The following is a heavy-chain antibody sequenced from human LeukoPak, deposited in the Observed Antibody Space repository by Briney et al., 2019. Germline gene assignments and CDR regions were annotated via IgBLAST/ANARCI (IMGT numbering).Heavy chain of an antibody. D-gene: IGHD1-26*01. Sequence: GGSLRLSCAASGFTVSSNYMSWVRQAPGKGLEWVSVIYSGGSTYYADSVKGRFTISRDNPKNTLYLQMNSLRAEDTAVYYCARDRVGDWYFDLWGRGTLVTVSS. CDR2: IYSGGST. CDR1: GFTVSSNY. J-gene: IGHJ2*01. V-gene: IGHV3-53*01. CDR3: ARDRVGDWYFDL.